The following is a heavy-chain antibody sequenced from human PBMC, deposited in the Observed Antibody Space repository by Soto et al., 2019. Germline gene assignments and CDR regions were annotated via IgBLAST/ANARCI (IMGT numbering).Heavy chain of an antibody. CDR2: IYYSGST. J-gene: IGHJ5*02. D-gene: IGHD3-10*01. V-gene: IGHV4-39*01. Sequence: QLQLQESGPGLVKPSETLSLTCTVSGGSISSSSYYWGWIRQPPGKGLEWIGSIYYSGSTYYNPSLKSRVTISVDTAKNQFSLKLSSVTAADTAVYYGARQPVWCGELPNWFDPWGQGTLVTVSS. CDR1: GGSISSSSYY. CDR3: ARQPVWCGELPNWFDP.